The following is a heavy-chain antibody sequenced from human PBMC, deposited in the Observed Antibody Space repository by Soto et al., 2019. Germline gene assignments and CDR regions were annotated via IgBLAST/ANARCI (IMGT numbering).Heavy chain of an antibody. D-gene: IGHD2-15*01. CDR1: GFTLSSHW. Sequence: EVQLVESGGGLVQPGGSLRLSCAASGFTLSSHWMSWVRQAPVKGLECVANIKQDGSERYYVDCVKGRFTISRDNANTSLSLQLNRLRAEDTAVYYCARGGGTLLSWGQGTRVPVSS. CDR3: ARGGGTLLS. J-gene: IGHJ5*02. CDR2: IKQDGSER. V-gene: IGHV3-7*04.